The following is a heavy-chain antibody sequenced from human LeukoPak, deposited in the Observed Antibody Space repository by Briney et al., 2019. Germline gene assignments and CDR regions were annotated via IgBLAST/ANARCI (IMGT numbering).Heavy chain of an antibody. CDR2: ISAYNGNT. D-gene: IGHD3-22*01. CDR1: GYTFTNYG. CDR3: ARDLADYYDSSGYYYPPGYFDY. J-gene: IGHJ4*02. Sequence: VASVKVSCKASGYTFTNYGISWVRQAPGQGLEWMGWISAYNGNTNYAQKLQGRVTMTTDTSTSTAYMELRSLRSDDTAVYYCARDLADYYDSSGYYYPPGYFDYWGQGTLVTVSS. V-gene: IGHV1-18*01.